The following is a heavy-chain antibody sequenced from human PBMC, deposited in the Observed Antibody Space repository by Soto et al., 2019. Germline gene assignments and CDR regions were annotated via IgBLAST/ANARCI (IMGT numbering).Heavy chain of an antibody. J-gene: IGHJ4*02. CDR3: ARARTYYYGSGSSQAFDY. V-gene: IGHV4-34*01. Sequence: PSGTLSLTCAVYGGSFSGYYWSWIRKPQGKGLEWIGETNHSGSTNYNPSLKSRVTISVDTSKNQFSLKLSSVTAADTAVYYCARARTYYYGSGSSQAFDYWGQGTLVTVSS. CDR2: TNHSGST. D-gene: IGHD3-10*01. CDR1: GGSFSGYY.